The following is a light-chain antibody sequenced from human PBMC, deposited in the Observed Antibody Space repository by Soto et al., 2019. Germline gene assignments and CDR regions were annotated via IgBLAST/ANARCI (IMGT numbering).Light chain of an antibody. CDR2: EVS. CDR3: SSYTSSTTPV. CDR1: SSDVGGYAY. Sequence: QSVLTQPASVSGSPGQTITISCTGTSSDVGGYAYVSWYQQYPGKVPKLVISEVSNRPSGVSHRFSGSRSGNTASLTISGLQAEDEADYHCSSYTSSTTPVFSGGTKLTVL. V-gene: IGLV2-14*01. J-gene: IGLJ2*01.